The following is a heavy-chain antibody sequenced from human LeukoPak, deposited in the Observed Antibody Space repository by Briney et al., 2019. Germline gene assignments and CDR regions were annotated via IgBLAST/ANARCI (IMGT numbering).Heavy chain of an antibody. J-gene: IGHJ4*02. D-gene: IGHD1-26*01. V-gene: IGHV3-7*01. CDR1: GFTFRTYW. CDR3: AREWELLPGDY. CDR2: IQQDGGKT. Sequence: GGSLRLSRAVSGFTFRTYWMNWVRQAPGKGLEWVVSIQQDGGKTYYVDSVKGRYTISRDNAKNTLYLQMNRLRVEDTAFYYCAREWELLPGDYWGQGTLVTVSS.